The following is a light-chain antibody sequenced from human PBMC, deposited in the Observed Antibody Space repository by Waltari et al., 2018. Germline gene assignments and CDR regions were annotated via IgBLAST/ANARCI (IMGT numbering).Light chain of an antibody. Sequence: AIRITQSPSSLSASTGDRVTITCRASQGISSYLAWYQQKPGKAPKLLIYAASTLQSGVPSRFSGSGSGTDFTLTISCLQSEDFATYYCQQYYSYPLCCTFGQGTKLEIK. CDR2: AAS. CDR1: QGISSY. J-gene: IGKJ2*02. CDR3: QQYYSYPLCCT. V-gene: IGKV1-8*01.